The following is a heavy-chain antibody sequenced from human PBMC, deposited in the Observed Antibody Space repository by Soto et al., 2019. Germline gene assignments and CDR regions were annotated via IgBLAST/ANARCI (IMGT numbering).Heavy chain of an antibody. J-gene: IGHJ5*02. D-gene: IGHD2-2*01. CDR2: INSDGSST. V-gene: IGHV3-74*01. Sequence: GKGLVWVSRINSDGSSTSYADSVKGRFTITRDNAKNTLYLQMNSLRAEDTAVYYCARGRYCSSKSCFPRWFDTWGQGT. CDR3: ARGRYCSSKSCFPRWFDT.